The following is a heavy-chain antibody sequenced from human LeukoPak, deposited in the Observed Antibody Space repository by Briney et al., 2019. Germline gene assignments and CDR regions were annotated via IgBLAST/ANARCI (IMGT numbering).Heavy chain of an antibody. CDR1: GFTFDDHG. J-gene: IGHJ4*02. Sequence: GGSLRLSCAASGFTFDDHGMIWVRQAPGKGLEWVSGINWNGDSTAYADSVKGRFTISGDNAKNSPYLQMNSLRAEDTALYYCARGGGSGYYYPPFYWGQGTLVTVSS. V-gene: IGHV3-20*04. D-gene: IGHD3-22*01. CDR3: ARGGGSGYYYPPFY. CDR2: INWNGDST.